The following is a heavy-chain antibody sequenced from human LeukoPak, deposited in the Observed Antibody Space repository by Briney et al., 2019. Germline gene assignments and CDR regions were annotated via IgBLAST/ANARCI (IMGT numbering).Heavy chain of an antibody. Sequence: ASVKVSCKASGGTFSSYAISWVRQAPGQGLEWMGGIIPIFGTANYAQKFQGRVTITADKSTSTAYMELSSLRSEDTAVYYCARDSTAMASSSWFDPWGQGTLVTVSS. CDR2: IIPIFGTA. J-gene: IGHJ5*02. CDR1: GGTFSSYA. D-gene: IGHD5-18*01. V-gene: IGHV1-69*06. CDR3: ARDSTAMASSSWFDP.